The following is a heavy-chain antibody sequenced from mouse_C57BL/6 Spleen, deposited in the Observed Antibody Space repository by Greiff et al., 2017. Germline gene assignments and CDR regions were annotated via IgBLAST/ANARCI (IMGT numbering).Heavy chain of an antibody. D-gene: IGHD2-1*01. CDR2: IDPSDSYT. J-gene: IGHJ3*01. CDR1: GYTFTSYW. V-gene: IGHV1-50*01. CDR3: ARKPYGNYWFAY. Sequence: QVQLQQPGAELVKPGASVKLSCKASGYTFTSYWMQWVKQRPGQGLEWIGEIDPSDSYTNYNQKFKGKATLTVDTSSSTTYMQLSSLTSEDSAVYYCARKPYGNYWFAYWGQGTLVTASA.